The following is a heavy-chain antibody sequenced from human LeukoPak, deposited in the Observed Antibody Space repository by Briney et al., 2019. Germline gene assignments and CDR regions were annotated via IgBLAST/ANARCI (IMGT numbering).Heavy chain of an antibody. V-gene: IGHV3-23*01. J-gene: IGHJ6*02. CDR3: AKVGSSGWYAMDV. Sequence: PGGSLRLSCTASGLTFTYYAMTWVRQAPGKGLEWVSHISGSGGSAKYADSVKGQFTISRDNSKNTLFLQMSSLRAEDTAIYYCAKVGSSGWYAMDVWGRGTSVTVS. D-gene: IGHD6-19*01. CDR1: GLTFTYYA. CDR2: ISGSGGSA.